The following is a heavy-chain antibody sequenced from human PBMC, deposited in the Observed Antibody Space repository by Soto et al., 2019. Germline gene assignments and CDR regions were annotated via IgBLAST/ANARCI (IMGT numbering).Heavy chain of an antibody. D-gene: IGHD3-22*01. CDR1: GFTFSRSG. CDR2: MCDDGSNK. J-gene: IGHJ4*02. V-gene: IGHV3-33*01. Sequence: GGSLRLSCAASGFTFSRSGRHWVRQAPGKGLEWVAVMCDDGSNKYYADSVKGRFTISRDNSKTTLYLQMNSLRAEDTAVYYCARGAHEPDSSGYSNSPYWGQGTLVTVSS. CDR3: ARGAHEPDSSGYSNSPY.